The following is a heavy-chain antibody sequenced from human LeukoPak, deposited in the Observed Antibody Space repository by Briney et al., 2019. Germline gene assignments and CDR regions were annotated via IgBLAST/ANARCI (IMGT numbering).Heavy chain of an antibody. D-gene: IGHD3-3*01. V-gene: IGHV4-39*01. Sequence: PSETLSLTCTVSGGSISSSSYYWRWIRQPPRRGLEWVGCVYYSGSTYYNPSLKRRVTLYIDTYKNQFSLKLASVTAPHPPVHFCARQRYDFWSGYYTDYYYYYYMDVWGKGTTVTVSS. CDR1: GGSISSSSYY. J-gene: IGHJ6*03. CDR3: ARQRYDFWSGYYTDYYYYYYMDV. CDR2: VYYSGST.